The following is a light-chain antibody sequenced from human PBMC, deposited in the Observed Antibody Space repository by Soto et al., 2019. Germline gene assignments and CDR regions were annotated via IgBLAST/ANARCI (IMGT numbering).Light chain of an antibody. J-gene: IGKJ1*01. CDR2: GAS. CDR3: QKYGSSPRT. Sequence: EIVLTQSPGTLSLSPVERATLSCRASQSVSSSYLAWYQQKPGQAPRLLIYGASSRATGIPDRFSGSESGTDFTLTISRLEPEDFAVYYCQKYGSSPRTCGQGTKGDIK. V-gene: IGKV3-20*01. CDR1: QSVSSSY.